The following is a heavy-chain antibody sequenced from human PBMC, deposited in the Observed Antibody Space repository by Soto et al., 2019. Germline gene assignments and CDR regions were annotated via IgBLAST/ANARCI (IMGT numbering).Heavy chain of an antibody. J-gene: IGHJ4*02. CDR1: GFTVSSNY. D-gene: IGHD4-17*01. Sequence: EVQLVESGGGLVQPGGSLRLSCAASGFTVSSNYMSWVRQAPGKGLEWVSVIYSGGSTYYADSVKGRFTISRDNSKNTRHLQMDSLRAEDTAVYYCARGGSYGGNSEGEIDYWGQGTLVTVSS. CDR3: ARGGSYGGNSEGEIDY. CDR2: IYSGGST. V-gene: IGHV3-66*01.